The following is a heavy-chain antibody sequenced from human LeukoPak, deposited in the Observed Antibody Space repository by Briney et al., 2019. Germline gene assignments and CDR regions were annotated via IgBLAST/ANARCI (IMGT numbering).Heavy chain of an antibody. CDR1: GFTFGDYH. Sequence: GGSLRLSCTASGFTFGDYHMSWVRQAPGKGLEWVGFIRSKADGGTTEYAASVRGRFTISRDDSKSIAYLQMKSLKTEDTAVYYCTRDPPSGTYRVDYYYGMDVWGQGTTVTVSS. V-gene: IGHV3-49*04. CDR2: IRSKADGGTT. J-gene: IGHJ6*02. CDR3: TRDPPSGTYRVDYYYGMDV. D-gene: IGHD1-26*01.